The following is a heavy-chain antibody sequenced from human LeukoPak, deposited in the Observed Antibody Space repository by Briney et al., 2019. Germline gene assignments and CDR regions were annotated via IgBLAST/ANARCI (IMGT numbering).Heavy chain of an antibody. CDR3: AGHRAVGATAILGAFDI. V-gene: IGHV4-59*08. Sequence: SETLSLTCTVSGGSISRNHWSWIRQPPGKGPEWIGYIYYSETTNYNPSLKSRVTISVDTSKKQFSLKVTSVTAADTAVYYCAGHRAVGATAILGAFDIWGQGTMVTVSS. D-gene: IGHD5-24*01. CDR1: GGSISRNH. CDR2: IYYSETT. J-gene: IGHJ3*02.